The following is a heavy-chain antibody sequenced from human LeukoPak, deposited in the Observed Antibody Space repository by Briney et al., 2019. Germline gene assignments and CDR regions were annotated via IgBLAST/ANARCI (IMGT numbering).Heavy chain of an antibody. CDR1: GLTFSSHW. CDR2: ISGSGGST. V-gene: IGHV3-23*01. D-gene: IGHD3-10*02. J-gene: IGHJ4*02. Sequence: GGSLRLSCAASGLTFSSHWMHWVRQAPGKGLEWVSTISGSGGSTHFADSVKGRFTISRDNSKNTLYLQMNSLRAEDTAIYYCAKGNTMYTAYYFDYWGQGTLVTVSS. CDR3: AKGNTMYTAYYFDY.